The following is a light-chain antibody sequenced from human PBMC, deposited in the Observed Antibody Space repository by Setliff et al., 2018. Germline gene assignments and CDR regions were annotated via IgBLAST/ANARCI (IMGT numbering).Light chain of an antibody. J-gene: IGLJ1*01. CDR2: DVG. V-gene: IGLV2-14*01. Sequence: QSALAQPASVSGSPGQSITISCTGSSSDVGGYNHVSWYQQRPGKAPKLMIYDVGKRPSGIPDRFSGSKSGTSATLGITGLQTGDEADYYCGTWDSSLSAGGVFGTGTKVTVL. CDR3: GTWDSSLSAGGV. CDR1: SSDVGGYNH.